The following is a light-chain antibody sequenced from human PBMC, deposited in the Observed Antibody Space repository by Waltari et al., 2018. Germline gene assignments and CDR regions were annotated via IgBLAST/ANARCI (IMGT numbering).Light chain of an antibody. CDR3: QKYGTLPAT. V-gene: IGKV3-20*01. CDR1: QRVSRF. J-gene: IGKJ1*01. Sequence: EIVLTQSPGTLSLPPGEIATLSCRASQRVSRFLAWYQQKPGQAPRLLIYEASSRATDIPDRFSGSGSGTDFSLTISRLEPEDFAVYYCQKYGTLPATFGQGTKVEIK. CDR2: EAS.